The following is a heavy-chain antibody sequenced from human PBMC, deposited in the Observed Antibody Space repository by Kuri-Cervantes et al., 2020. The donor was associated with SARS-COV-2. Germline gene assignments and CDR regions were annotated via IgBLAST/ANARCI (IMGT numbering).Heavy chain of an antibody. CDR1: GYTFTGYY. Sequence: ASVKVSCKASGYTFTGYYMHWVRQAPGQGLEWMGWINPNSGGTNYAQKFQGRVTMTRDTSISTVYMELSRLRSDDTAVYYCARFSITRGGFDPWGQGTLVTVSS. D-gene: IGHD3-10*01. CDR2: INPNSGGT. V-gene: IGHV1-2*02. J-gene: IGHJ5*02. CDR3: ARFSITRGGFDP.